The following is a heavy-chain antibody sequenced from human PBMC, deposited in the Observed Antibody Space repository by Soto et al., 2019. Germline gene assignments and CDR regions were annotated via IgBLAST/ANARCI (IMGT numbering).Heavy chain of an antibody. J-gene: IGHJ5*02. Sequence: PSQTLSLTCVISGDSVSSNSAAWNWIRQSPSRGLEWLGRTYYRSKWYNDYAVSVKSRITINPDTSKNQFSLQLNSVTPEDTAVYYCARVVLHSTGGQQLVLGFDPWGQGTLVTVSS. CDR2: TYYRSKWYN. CDR1: GDSVSSNSAA. CDR3: ARVVLHSTGGQQLVLGFDP. D-gene: IGHD6-13*01. V-gene: IGHV6-1*01.